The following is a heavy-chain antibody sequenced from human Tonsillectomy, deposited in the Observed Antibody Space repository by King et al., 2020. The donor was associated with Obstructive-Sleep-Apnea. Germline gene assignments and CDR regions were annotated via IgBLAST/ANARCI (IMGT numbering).Heavy chain of an antibody. D-gene: IGHD4-17*01. Sequence: VQLQQWGAGLLKPSETLSLTCAVYGGSFSVYSLSWIRQPPGKGLEWIGEINHSVSATYNPSLKKPVTISVDTSKNQFSLKLSFVTAADTAVYYCASGEVYYGDYDYWGQGTLVTVSS. V-gene: IGHV4-34*01. J-gene: IGHJ4*02. CDR2: INHSVSA. CDR1: GGSFSVYS. CDR3: ASGEVYYGDYDY.